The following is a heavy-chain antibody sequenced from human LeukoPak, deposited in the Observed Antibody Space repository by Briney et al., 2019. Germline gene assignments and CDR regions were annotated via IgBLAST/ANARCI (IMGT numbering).Heavy chain of an antibody. D-gene: IGHD6-19*01. CDR1: GFTFSSYW. CDR3: ARASGGAVAVSIFDY. Sequence: GGSLRLSCAASGFTFSSYWMSWVRQAPGKGLEWVANIKQDGSEKYYVDSVKGRFTTSRDNAKNSLYLQMNSLRAEDTAVYYCARASGGAVAVSIFDYWGQGTLVTVSS. CDR2: IKQDGSEK. V-gene: IGHV3-7*01. J-gene: IGHJ4*02.